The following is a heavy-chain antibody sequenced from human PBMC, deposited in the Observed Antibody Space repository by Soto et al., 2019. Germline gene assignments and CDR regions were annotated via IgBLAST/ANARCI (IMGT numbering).Heavy chain of an antibody. Sequence: SGGSLRLSCAASGFTFSSYGMHWVRQAPGKGLEWVAVIWYDGSNKYYADSVKGRFTISRDNSKNTLYLQMNSLRAEDTAVYYCAREPNYGYGMDVWGQGTTVTVSS. J-gene: IGHJ6*02. CDR3: AREPNYGYGMDV. CDR2: IWYDGSNK. CDR1: GFTFSSYG. V-gene: IGHV3-33*01.